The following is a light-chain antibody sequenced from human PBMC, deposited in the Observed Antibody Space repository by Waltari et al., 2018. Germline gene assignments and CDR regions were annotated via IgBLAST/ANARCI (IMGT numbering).Light chain of an antibody. CDR2: DAS. CDR1: HDITKY. Sequence: DIQMTQFPSSLSASVGDRVTITCQASHDITKYLNWYQQKPGKAPKLLIYDASNLETGVPSRFSGSGSGTDFTFTISSLQPEDVATYYCHQYDNLPYTFGQGTKLEIK. J-gene: IGKJ2*01. V-gene: IGKV1-33*01. CDR3: HQYDNLPYT.